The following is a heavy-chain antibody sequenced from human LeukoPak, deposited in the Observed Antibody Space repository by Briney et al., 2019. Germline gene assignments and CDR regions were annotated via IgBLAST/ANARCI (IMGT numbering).Heavy chain of an antibody. D-gene: IGHD6-13*01. CDR3: AREPSSWSYYYGMDV. V-gene: IGHV3-33*01. CDR2: IWYDGSNK. Sequence: PGGSLRLSCAASGFTFSSYGMHWVRQAPGKRLEWVAVIWYDGSNKYYADSVKGRFTISRDNSKNTLYLQMNSLRAEDTAVYYCAREPSSWSYYYGMDVWGQGTTVTVSS. J-gene: IGHJ6*02. CDR1: GFTFSSYG.